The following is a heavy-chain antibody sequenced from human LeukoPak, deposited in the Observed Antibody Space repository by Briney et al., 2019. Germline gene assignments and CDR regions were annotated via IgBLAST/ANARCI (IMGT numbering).Heavy chain of an antibody. J-gene: IGHJ5*02. D-gene: IGHD2-15*01. V-gene: IGHV7-4-1*02. CDR2: INTNTGNP. CDR3: ARADCSGGSCYGWFDP. Sequence: GASVKVSCKASGYTFIRYDMNWVRQAPGQGLEWVGRINTNTGNPTYAQGFTGRFVFSLDTSVSTAYLQISSLKAEDTAVYYCARADCSGGSCYGWFDPWGQGTLVTVSS. CDR1: GYTFIRYD.